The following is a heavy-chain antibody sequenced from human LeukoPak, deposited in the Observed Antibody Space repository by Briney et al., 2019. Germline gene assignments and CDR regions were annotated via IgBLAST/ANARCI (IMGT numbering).Heavy chain of an antibody. CDR2: INWNGGST. J-gene: IGHJ6*03. CDR3: AREFYDSSGYYYYYYYMDV. V-gene: IGHV3-20*04. Sequence: GGSLRLSCAASGFTFDDYGMSWVRQAPGKGLEWVSGINWNGGSTGYADSVKGRFTISRDNAKNSLYLQRNSLRAEDTALYYCAREFYDSSGYYYYYYYMDVWGKGTTVTVSS. CDR1: GFTFDDYG. D-gene: IGHD3-22*01.